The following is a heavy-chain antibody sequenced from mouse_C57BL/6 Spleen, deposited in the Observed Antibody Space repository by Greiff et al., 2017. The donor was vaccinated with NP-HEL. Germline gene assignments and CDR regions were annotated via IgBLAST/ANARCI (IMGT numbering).Heavy chain of an antibody. CDR1: GFTFSDYY. CDR2: INYDGSST. Sequence: EVKLVESEGGLVQPGSSMKLSCTASGFTFSDYYMAWVRQVPEKGLEWVANINYDGSSTYYLDSLKSRFIISRDNATNILYLQMSSLKSEDTATYYCARDGNYYGSSPPFDYGGQGTTLTVSS. D-gene: IGHD1-1*01. CDR3: ARDGNYYGSSPPFDY. V-gene: IGHV5-16*01. J-gene: IGHJ2*01.